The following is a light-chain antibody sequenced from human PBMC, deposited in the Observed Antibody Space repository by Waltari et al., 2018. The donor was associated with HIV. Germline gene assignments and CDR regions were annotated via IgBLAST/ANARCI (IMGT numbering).Light chain of an antibody. Sequence: EIVMTQSPVTLSVFPGERATHPCRASQSISGNLAWYQQKPGQAPMLLIYGASTRATGIPARFSGSGSGTEFTLTISSLQSEDFAVYYCQQYNNWPRTFGQGTKLEIK. CDR1: QSISGN. J-gene: IGKJ2*01. V-gene: IGKV3-15*01. CDR3: QQYNNWPRT. CDR2: GAS.